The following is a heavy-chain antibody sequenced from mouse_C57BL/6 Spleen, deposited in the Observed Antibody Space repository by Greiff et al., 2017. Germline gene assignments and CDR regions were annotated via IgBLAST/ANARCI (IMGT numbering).Heavy chain of an antibody. CDR1: GYTFTSYW. Sequence: VQLQQSGTELVKPGASVKLSCTASGYTFTSYWMHWVKQRPGQGLEWIGNINPSNGGTNYNEKFKSKATLTVDKSSSTAYMQLSSLTSEDSAVYYCARGRLGYYYGSGFAYWGQGTLVTVSA. CDR2: INPSNGGT. J-gene: IGHJ3*01. V-gene: IGHV1-53*01. CDR3: ARGRLGYYYGSGFAY. D-gene: IGHD1-1*01.